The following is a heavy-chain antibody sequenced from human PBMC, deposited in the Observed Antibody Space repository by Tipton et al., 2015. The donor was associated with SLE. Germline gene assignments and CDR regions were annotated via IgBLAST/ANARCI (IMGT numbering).Heavy chain of an antibody. CDR2: ISSSGSTI. CDR3: ARDLGYYYYMDV. J-gene: IGHJ6*03. CDR1: GFTFSSYE. D-gene: IGHD3-10*01. Sequence: SLRLSCAASGFTFSSYEMNWVRQAPGKGLERVSYISSSGSTIYYADSVKGRFTISRDNAKNSLYLQMNSLRAEDTAVYYCARDLGYYYYMDVWGKGTTVTVSS. V-gene: IGHV3-48*03.